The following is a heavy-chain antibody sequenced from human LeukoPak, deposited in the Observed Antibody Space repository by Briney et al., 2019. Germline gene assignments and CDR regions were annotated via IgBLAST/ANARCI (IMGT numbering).Heavy chain of an antibody. V-gene: IGHV1-69*05. CDR2: IIPIFGTA. CDR1: RGTFSSYA. D-gene: IGHD6-6*01. Sequence: SVKVSCKASRGTFSSYAISWVRQAPGQGLEWMGRIIPIFGTANYAQKFQGRVTITTDESTSTAYMELSSLRSEDTAVYYCARGVYSSSAVDYWGQGTLVTVSA. J-gene: IGHJ4*02. CDR3: ARGVYSSSAVDY.